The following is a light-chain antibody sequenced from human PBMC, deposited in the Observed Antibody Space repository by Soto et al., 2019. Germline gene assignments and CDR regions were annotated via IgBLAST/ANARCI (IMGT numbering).Light chain of an antibody. J-gene: IGLJ3*02. Sequence: QSVLTQPPSVSGAPGQRVTISCTGSSSNIGAGYDVHWYQQLPGTAPKLLIYGNSNRPSGVPDRFSGSKSGTSASLAITELRAEDEADYYCQSYDSSRSGWVFGGGTQLTVL. CDR2: GNS. V-gene: IGLV1-40*01. CDR3: QSYDSSRSGWV. CDR1: SSNIGAGYD.